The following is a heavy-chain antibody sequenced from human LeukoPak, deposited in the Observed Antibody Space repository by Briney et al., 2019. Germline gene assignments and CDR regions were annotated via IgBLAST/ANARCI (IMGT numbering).Heavy chain of an antibody. Sequence: SETLSLTCTVSGASISSGGYYWSWIRQQPGKGLEWIGYSHYSGTTYYNTSLKSRVAISVDTSKNQFSLKLSSVTAADTAVYYCARDGPTSVLWGQGTLVAVSS. J-gene: IGHJ4*02. V-gene: IGHV4-31*03. CDR3: ARDGPTSVL. CDR2: SHYSGTT. D-gene: IGHD1-1*01. CDR1: GASISSGGYY.